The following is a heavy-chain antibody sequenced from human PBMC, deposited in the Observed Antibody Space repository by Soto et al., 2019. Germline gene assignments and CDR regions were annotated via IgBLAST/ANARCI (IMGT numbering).Heavy chain of an antibody. CDR3: ARGGADILTGPLDY. Sequence: EVQLVESGGGLVQPGGSLRLSCVASGFIFGNYWMHWVRQAPGKGLVWVSRIKSGEVGISYADSVKGRFTISRDNAKNTVYLEMNSLRIEDKAVYYCARGGADILTGPLDYWGQGTLVTVSS. D-gene: IGHD3-9*01. V-gene: IGHV3-74*01. J-gene: IGHJ4*02. CDR2: IKSGEVGI. CDR1: GFIFGNYW.